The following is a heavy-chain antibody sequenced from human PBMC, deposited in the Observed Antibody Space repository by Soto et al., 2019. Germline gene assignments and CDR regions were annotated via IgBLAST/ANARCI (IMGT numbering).Heavy chain of an antibody. CDR1: GFTFSSYS. D-gene: IGHD1-20*01. J-gene: IGHJ4*02. Sequence: EVQLVESGGGLVKPGGSLRLSCAASGFTFSSYSMNWVRQAPGKGLEWVSSISSSSSYIYYADSVKGRFTISRDNAKNSLYLQMNSLRAEDTAVYYCATCYNWNDGDWYFDYWGQGTLVTVSS. CDR3: ATCYNWNDGDWYFDY. V-gene: IGHV3-21*01. CDR2: ISSSSSYI.